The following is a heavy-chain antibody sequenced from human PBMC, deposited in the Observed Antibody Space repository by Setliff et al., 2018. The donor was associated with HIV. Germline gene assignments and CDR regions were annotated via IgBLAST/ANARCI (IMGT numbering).Heavy chain of an antibody. Sequence: SETLSLTCAVSGGSISSSNWWSWVRQAPGEGLEWIGEIHHSGSTNYKPSLKSRVTISVDKSKNQFSLKLSSVTAADTAVYFCARDLHANFHVIEIWGPGTMVTV. V-gene: IGHV4-4*02. CDR3: ARDLHANFHVIEI. CDR2: IHHSGST. J-gene: IGHJ3*02. D-gene: IGHD3-16*02. CDR1: GGSISSSNW.